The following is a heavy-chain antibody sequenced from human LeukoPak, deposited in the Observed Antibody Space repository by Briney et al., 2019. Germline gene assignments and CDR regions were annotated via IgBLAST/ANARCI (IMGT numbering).Heavy chain of an antibody. Sequence: PSETLSVTCTVSGGSISSTGYSWGWIRQPPGKGLEWIGSVYYSGSTHYNPSLKSRVTISGDTSKNQFSLKLSSVTAADTAVYYCARQSLASYDYWGQGSLVTVSS. V-gene: IGHV4-39*01. CDR2: VYYSGST. J-gene: IGHJ4*02. CDR3: ARQSLASYDY. D-gene: IGHD2-21*01. CDR1: GGSISSTGYS.